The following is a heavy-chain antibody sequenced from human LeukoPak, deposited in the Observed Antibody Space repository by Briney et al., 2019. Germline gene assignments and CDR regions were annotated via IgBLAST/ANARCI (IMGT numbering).Heavy chain of an antibody. D-gene: IGHD3-10*01. V-gene: IGHV3-30*02. J-gene: IGHJ3*02. CDR1: GFTFSSYG. CDR2: IRYDGSNK. CDR3: AKDEYYYGSGSPHGGAFDI. Sequence: GGSLRLSCAASGFTFSSYGMHWVRQAPGKGLEWVAFIRYDGSNKYYADSVKGRFTISRDNSKNALYLQMNSLRAEDTAVYYCAKDEYYYGSGSPHGGAFDIWGQGTMVTVSS.